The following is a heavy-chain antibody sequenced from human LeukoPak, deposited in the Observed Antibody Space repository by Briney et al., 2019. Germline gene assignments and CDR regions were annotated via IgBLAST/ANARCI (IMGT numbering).Heavy chain of an antibody. CDR1: GGSISSSNW. CDR2: IYDSGST. J-gene: IGHJ5*02. CDR3: ARHYGP. V-gene: IGHV4-39*01. Sequence: SETLSLTCAVSGGSISSSNWWSWVRQPPGKGLEWIGSIYDSGSTYYNPSLKSRVAISVDTSKNQFSLKLNSVTAADTAVYYCARHYGPWGQGTLVTVSS. D-gene: IGHD3-10*01.